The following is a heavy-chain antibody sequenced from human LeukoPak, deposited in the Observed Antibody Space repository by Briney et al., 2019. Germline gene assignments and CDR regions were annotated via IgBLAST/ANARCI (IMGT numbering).Heavy chain of an antibody. D-gene: IGHD3-22*01. Sequence: GASVKVSCKASGYTSTSYDINWVRQATGQGLEWMGWTNPNSGNTGYAQKFQGRVTMTRNTSISTAYMELSSLRSEDTAVYYCARATYYYDSSGYYYYYYGMDVWGQGTTVTVSS. J-gene: IGHJ6*02. V-gene: IGHV1-8*01. CDR1: GYTSTSYD. CDR3: ARATYYYDSSGYYYYYYGMDV. CDR2: TNPNSGNT.